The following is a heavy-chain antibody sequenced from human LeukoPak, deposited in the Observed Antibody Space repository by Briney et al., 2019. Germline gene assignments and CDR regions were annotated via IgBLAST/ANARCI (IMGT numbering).Heavy chain of an antibody. CDR1: GGSFSGYY. CDR2: INHSGST. D-gene: IGHD4-11*01. CDR3: ARAVPGNYAWFDP. J-gene: IGHJ5*02. Sequence: SETLSLTCAVYGGSFSGYYWSWIRQPPGKGLEWIGEINHSGSTNYNPSLKSRVTISVDTSKNQFSLKLSSVTAADTAVYYCARAVPGNYAWFDPWGQGTLVTVSS. V-gene: IGHV4-34*01.